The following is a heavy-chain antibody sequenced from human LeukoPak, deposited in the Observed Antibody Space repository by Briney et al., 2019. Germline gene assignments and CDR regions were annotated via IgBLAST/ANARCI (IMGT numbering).Heavy chain of an antibody. Sequence: GGSLRLSCAASGFTFDDYAMHWVRQAPGKGLEWVSGISWNSGSIGYADSVKGRFTISRDNAKNSLYLQMNSLRAEDTALYYCARDRLPAAEGRFWFDPWGQGTLVTVSS. CDR3: ARDRLPAAEGRFWFDP. D-gene: IGHD2-2*01. J-gene: IGHJ5*02. CDR2: ISWNSGSI. V-gene: IGHV3-9*01. CDR1: GFTFDDYA.